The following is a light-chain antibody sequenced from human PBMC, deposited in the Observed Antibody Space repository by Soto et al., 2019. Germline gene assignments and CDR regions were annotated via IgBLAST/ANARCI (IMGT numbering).Light chain of an antibody. CDR2: GAS. Sequence: EIVLTQSPGTLSLSPGERATLSFRASQSVSSTYLAWYQQKPGQAPGLLLYGASNRATGIPDRFSVSGSGTDFTLTISRLEPEDFAVYYCQLYGNSPPGYTFVPGTRMEIK. CDR3: QLYGNSPPGYT. CDR1: QSVSSTY. J-gene: IGKJ2*01. V-gene: IGKV3-20*01.